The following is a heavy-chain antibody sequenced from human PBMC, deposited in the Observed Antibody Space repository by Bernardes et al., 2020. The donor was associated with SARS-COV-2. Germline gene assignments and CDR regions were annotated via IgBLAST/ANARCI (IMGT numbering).Heavy chain of an antibody. CDR1: GGSFSDYY. Sequence: SETLSLTCTLSGGSFSDYYWSWIRQPPGKGLEWIGYIYYSGSTNYNSSLKSRVTISVDTSKNHFSLKLRSVTAADTALYYCARGRSGVTTIFAYYYMDVWGKGTTVTVSS. J-gene: IGHJ6*03. V-gene: IGHV4-59*01. D-gene: IGHD5-12*01. CDR3: ARGRSGVTTIFAYYYMDV. CDR2: IYYSGST.